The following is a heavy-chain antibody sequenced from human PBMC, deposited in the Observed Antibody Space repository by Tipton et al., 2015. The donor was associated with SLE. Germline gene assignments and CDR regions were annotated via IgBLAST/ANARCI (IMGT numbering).Heavy chain of an antibody. J-gene: IGHJ3*02. CDR2: IFTTGRT. CDR3: ARVGLITPDAFDI. V-gene: IGHV4-4*08. Sequence: LRLSCTVSGGSISSNYWSWIRQPPGKGLEWIGYIFTTGRTKDSPSLTSRVTISGDTSKNQVSLRLTSVTAADTAVYYCARVGLITPDAFDIWGQGTLVTVSS. D-gene: IGHD3-16*01. CDR1: GGSISSNY.